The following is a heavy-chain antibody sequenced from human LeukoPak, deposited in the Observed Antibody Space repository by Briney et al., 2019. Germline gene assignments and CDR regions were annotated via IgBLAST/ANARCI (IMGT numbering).Heavy chain of an antibody. CDR3: ARGYDILTGSLSFDY. D-gene: IGHD3-9*01. Sequence: TSSETLSLTCTVSGGSISSYYWSWIRQPPGKGLEWIGYIYYSGSTNYNPSLKSRVTISVDTSKNQFSLKLSSVTAADTAVYYCARGYDILTGSLSFDYWGQGTLVTVSS. CDR2: IYYSGST. J-gene: IGHJ4*02. CDR1: GGSISSYY. V-gene: IGHV4-59*01.